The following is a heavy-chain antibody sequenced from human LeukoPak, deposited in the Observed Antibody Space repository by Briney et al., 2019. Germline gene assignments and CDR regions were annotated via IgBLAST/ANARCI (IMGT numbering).Heavy chain of an antibody. CDR1: GFTFDDYA. Sequence: SLRLSCAASGFTFDDYAMHWVRQAPGKGLEWVSGISWNSGSIGYADSVKGRFTISRDNAKNSLYLQMNSLRAEDMALYYCARGVGAAAGTGYYYYMDVWGKGTTVTVSS. V-gene: IGHV3-9*03. CDR3: ARGVGAAAGTGYYYYMDV. CDR2: ISWNSGSI. J-gene: IGHJ6*03. D-gene: IGHD6-13*01.